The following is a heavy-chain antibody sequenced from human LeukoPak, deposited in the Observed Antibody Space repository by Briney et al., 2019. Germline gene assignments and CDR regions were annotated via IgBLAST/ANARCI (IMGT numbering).Heavy chain of an antibody. J-gene: IGHJ5*02. Sequence: GRSLRLSCAASGFTFSSYGMHWVRQAPGKGLEWVAVISYDGSNKYYADSVKGRFTISRDNSKNTLYLQMNSLRAEDTAVYYRAKERRWKLRWFDPWGQGTLVTVSS. CDR3: AKERRWKLRWFDP. CDR1: GFTFSSYG. D-gene: IGHD2-15*01. V-gene: IGHV3-30*18. CDR2: ISYDGSNK.